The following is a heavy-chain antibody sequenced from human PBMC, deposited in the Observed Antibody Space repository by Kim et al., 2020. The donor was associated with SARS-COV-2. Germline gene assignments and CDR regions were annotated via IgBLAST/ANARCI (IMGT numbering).Heavy chain of an antibody. CDR2: IRDIGGTT. CDR1: GFTFRSFA. CDR3: AKRRDTTNYFSAFDY. Sequence: GGSLRLSCAASGFTFRSFAMSWVRQAPGKGLEWVSAIRDIGGTTYYADSVKGRFTISRDNSKNTVYLQMNSLRAEDTALYFCAKRRDTTNYFSAFDYWGQGILVTVSS. V-gene: IGHV3-23*01. D-gene: IGHD2-8*01. J-gene: IGHJ4*02.